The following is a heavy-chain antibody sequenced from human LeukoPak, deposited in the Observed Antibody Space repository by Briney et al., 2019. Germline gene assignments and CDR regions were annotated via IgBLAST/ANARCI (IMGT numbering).Heavy chain of an antibody. Sequence: PSETLSLTCTVSGCAISSYSWSWVRQPPAKGLQWIADIYYGGSNKYNPSLKSRVTISVDRAKNQFSLKLNSVSAADTGMYYCARINYGDYGSYYGMDVWGKGTTVTVSS. CDR3: ARINYGDYGSYYGMDV. J-gene: IGHJ6*04. D-gene: IGHD4-17*01. CDR2: IYYGGSN. CDR1: GCAISSYS. V-gene: IGHV4-59*01.